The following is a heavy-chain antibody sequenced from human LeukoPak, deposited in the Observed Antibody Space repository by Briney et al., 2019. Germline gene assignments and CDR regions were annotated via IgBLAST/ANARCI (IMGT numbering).Heavy chain of an antibody. CDR1: GGSFSGYS. CDR3: ATGEVRTAKTYTWSSRPYYSYSYMDV. CDR2: INHTGSI. Sequence: SETLSLTCSVNGGSFSGYSYSWIRQPPGKGLEWIGEINHTGSIRYNPSLKSPVTISVDTSKKHFSLEMSSVTAADTAVYYCATGEVRTAKTYTWSSRPYYSYSYMDVWGKGTTVTVSS. D-gene: IGHD3-3*01. J-gene: IGHJ6*03. V-gene: IGHV4-34*01.